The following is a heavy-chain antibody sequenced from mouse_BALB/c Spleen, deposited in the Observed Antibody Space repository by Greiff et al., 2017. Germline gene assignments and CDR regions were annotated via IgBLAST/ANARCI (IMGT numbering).Heavy chain of an antibody. D-gene: IGHD1-2*01. V-gene: IGHV1-69*02. J-gene: IGHJ4*01. Sequence: VQLQQPGAELVKPGASVKLSCKASGYTFTSYWMHWVKQRPGQGLEWIGEIDPSDSYTNYNQKFKGKATLTVDKSSSTAYMQLSSLTSEDSAVYYCARGVTTAHWGQGTSGTVAS. CDR3: ARGVTTAH. CDR1: GYTFTSYW. CDR2: IDPSDSYT.